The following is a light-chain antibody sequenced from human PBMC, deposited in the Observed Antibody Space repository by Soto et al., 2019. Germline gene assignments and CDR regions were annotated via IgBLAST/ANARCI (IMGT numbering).Light chain of an antibody. CDR3: QKNNSAPLT. V-gene: IGKV1-27*01. J-gene: IGKJ4*01. CDR2: AAS. Sequence: DIQMTQSPSSLSASVGDRVTITCRASQGISKYLAWYQQKPGKVPKVLIYAASTLQSGVPSRFSGSGSGTDFTLNISSLQPEDVATYYCQKNNSAPLTFGGGTKVEIK. CDR1: QGISKY.